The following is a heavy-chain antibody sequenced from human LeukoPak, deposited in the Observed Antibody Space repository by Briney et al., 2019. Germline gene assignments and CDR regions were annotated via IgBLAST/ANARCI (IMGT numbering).Heavy chain of an antibody. V-gene: IGHV3-21*01. J-gene: IGHJ4*02. CDR3: ARDLGETYYDFWSGYYPDH. CDR1: GFTFSSYS. Sequence: GGSLTLSCAASGFTFSSYSMNWVRQAPGKGLEWVSSISSSSSYIYYADSVKGRFTISRDNAKNSLYLQMNSLRAEDTAVYYCARDLGETYYDFWSGYYPDHWGQGTLVTVSS. CDR2: ISSSSSYI. D-gene: IGHD3-3*01.